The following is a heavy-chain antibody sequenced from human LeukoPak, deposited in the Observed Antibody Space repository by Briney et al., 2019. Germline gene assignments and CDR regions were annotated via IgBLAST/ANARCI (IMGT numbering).Heavy chain of an antibody. CDR1: GGSFSSEA. J-gene: IGHJ3*02. V-gene: IGHV1-69*05. Sequence: SVKVSCKAFGGSFSSEAISWVRQAPGQGLEWMGGIIPIFGTANYAQKFQGRVTITTDESTSTAYMELSSLRSEDTAVYYCASYLGGNFPPYAFDIWGQGTMVTVSS. D-gene: IGHD4-23*01. CDR2: IIPIFGTA. CDR3: ASYLGGNFPPYAFDI.